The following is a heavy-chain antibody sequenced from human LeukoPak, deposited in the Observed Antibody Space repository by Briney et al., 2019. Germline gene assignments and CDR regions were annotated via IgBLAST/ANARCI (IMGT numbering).Heavy chain of an antibody. V-gene: IGHV3-23*01. CDR2: ISGSGGST. Sequence: AGGSLRLSCAASGFTFSSYEMNWVRQAPGKGLEWVSAISGSGGSTYYADSVKGRFTISRDNSKNTLYLQMNSLRAEDTAVYYCAKGKVYSSGWIDYWGQGTLVTVSS. CDR3: AKGKVYSSGWIDY. D-gene: IGHD6-19*01. CDR1: GFTFSSYE. J-gene: IGHJ4*02.